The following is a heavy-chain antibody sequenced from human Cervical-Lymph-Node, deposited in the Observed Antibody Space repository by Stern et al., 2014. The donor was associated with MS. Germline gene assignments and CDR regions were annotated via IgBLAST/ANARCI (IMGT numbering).Heavy chain of an antibody. CDR1: GFTFSSYS. CDR3: ARESAASTYAMDV. V-gene: IGHV3-48*01. CDR2: ISDTRNTI. J-gene: IGHJ6*02. D-gene: IGHD2-2*01. Sequence: EVQLVESGGGLLQPGGSLGLSCAASGFTFSSYSMNWVRQPPGKGLEWVAYISDTRNTIYYADSVRGRFTISRDNAKNSLFLQMDSLRAEDTAVYYCARESAASTYAMDVWGQGTKVTVS.